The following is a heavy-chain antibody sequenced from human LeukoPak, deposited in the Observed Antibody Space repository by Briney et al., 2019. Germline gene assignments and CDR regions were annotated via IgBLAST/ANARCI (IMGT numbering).Heavy chain of an antibody. D-gene: IGHD3-3*01. J-gene: IGHJ5*02. Sequence: GGSLRLSCAASGFTFSGSDIHWVRQASGKGLEWVARIRSKANTYATIYAASVKGRFTISRDDSKNTAYLQMNSLRIEDTAVYYCTRSILLQSGAHENWFDPWGQGTLVTVSS. CDR1: GFTFSGSD. CDR2: IRSKANTYAT. CDR3: TRSILLQSGAHENWFDP. V-gene: IGHV3-73*01.